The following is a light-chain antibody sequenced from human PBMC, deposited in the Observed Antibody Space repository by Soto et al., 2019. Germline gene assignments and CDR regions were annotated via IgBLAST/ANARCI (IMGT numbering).Light chain of an antibody. CDR3: QQRSNWLT. V-gene: IGKV3-11*01. Sequence: EIVLTQSPATLSLSPGERATLSCRASQSVSSYLAWYQQKPGQAPRLLIYDASNRATGIPARFSGSGSGTDFTLTISSLDPEDFVVYYCQQRSNWLTFGEGTKVEIK. CDR2: DAS. CDR1: QSVSSY. J-gene: IGKJ4*01.